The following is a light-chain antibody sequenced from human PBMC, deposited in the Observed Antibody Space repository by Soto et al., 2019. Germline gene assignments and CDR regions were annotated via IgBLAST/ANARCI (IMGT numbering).Light chain of an antibody. V-gene: IGLV2-14*01. CDR1: SSDVGGYNY. Sequence: QSALTQPASVSGSPGQSLTISCTGTSSDVGGYNYVSWYQQHPGKAPKLMIYDVSGRPSGVSNRFSGSKSGNTASLTISGLQDEDEADYYCSSYTSSSTYVFGTGTKVTVL. CDR2: DVS. CDR3: SSYTSSSTYV. J-gene: IGLJ1*01.